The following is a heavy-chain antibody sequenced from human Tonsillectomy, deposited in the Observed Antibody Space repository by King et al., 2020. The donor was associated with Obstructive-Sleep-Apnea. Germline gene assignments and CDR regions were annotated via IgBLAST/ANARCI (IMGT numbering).Heavy chain of an antibody. D-gene: IGHD3-22*01. CDR2: IQYSGKT. V-gene: IGHV4-59*08. J-gene: IGHJ3*02. CDR1: GGSIMSNH. CDR3: ARHLYSGAYSGAFDI. Sequence: VQLQESGPGLVKPSETLSLTCTVSGGSIMSNHWSWIRQPPGKGLECIGYIQYSGKTHYHPVLKGRVTISVSTSKNHLSLNLSSLTAADTAVYFCARHLYSGAYSGAFDIWGQGTLVTVSS.